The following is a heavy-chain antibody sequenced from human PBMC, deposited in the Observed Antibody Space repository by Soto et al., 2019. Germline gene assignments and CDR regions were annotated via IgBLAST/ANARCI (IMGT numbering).Heavy chain of an antibody. CDR2: INHSGST. Sequence: QVQLQQWGAGLLKPSETLSLTCAVYGGSFSGYYWSWIRQPPGKGLEWIGEINHSGSTNYNPSLKRRVTISADTPKNQFSLKLSSVTAADTAVYYCARGLRLLHGGHGGVDYWGQGTLVTVSS. V-gene: IGHV4-34*01. D-gene: IGHD2-15*01. J-gene: IGHJ4*02. CDR1: GGSFSGYY. CDR3: ARGLRLLHGGHGGVDY.